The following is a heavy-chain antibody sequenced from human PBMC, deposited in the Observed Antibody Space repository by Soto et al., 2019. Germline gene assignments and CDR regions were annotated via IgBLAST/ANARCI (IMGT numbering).Heavy chain of an antibody. CDR3: ARDVVVVTAINYYYYGMDV. CDR2: IYYSGST. D-gene: IGHD2-21*02. V-gene: IGHV4-59*01. Sequence: PSETLSLTCTVSGGSISSYYWSWIRQPPGKGLEWIGYIYYSGSTNYNPSLKSRVTISVDTSKNQFSLKLSSVTAADTAVYYCARDVVVVTAINYYYYGMDVWGQGTTVTVSS. CDR1: GGSISSYY. J-gene: IGHJ6*02.